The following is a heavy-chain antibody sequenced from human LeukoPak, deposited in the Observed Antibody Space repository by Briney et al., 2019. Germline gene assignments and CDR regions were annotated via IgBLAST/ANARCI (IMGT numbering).Heavy chain of an antibody. CDR3: ARDREESPYYYDSSGYFDY. D-gene: IGHD3-22*01. CDR1: GFTFSSYA. J-gene: IGHJ4*02. Sequence: GRSLRLSCAASGFTFSSYAMHWVRQAPGKGLEWVAVISYDGSNKYYADSVKGRFTISRDNSKNTLYLQMNSLRAEDTAVYYCARDREESPYYYDSSGYFDYWGQGTLVTVSS. CDR2: ISYDGSNK. V-gene: IGHV3-30-3*01.